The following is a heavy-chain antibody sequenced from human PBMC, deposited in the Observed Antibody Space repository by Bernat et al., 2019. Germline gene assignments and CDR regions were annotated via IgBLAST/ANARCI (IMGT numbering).Heavy chain of an antibody. J-gene: IGHJ4*02. CDR2: IYYSGNT. Sequence: QLQLQESGPGLVKPSETLSLTYTVSGGSISSSAYYWGWIRQPPGKGLEWIGSIYYSGNTYYNPSLKSRVTISVDTSKNQFSLKLSSVTAADTAVYSCARLSSSYLDYWGRGTLVTVSS. D-gene: IGHD6-13*01. V-gene: IGHV4-39*01. CDR3: ARLSSSYLDY. CDR1: GGSISSSAYY.